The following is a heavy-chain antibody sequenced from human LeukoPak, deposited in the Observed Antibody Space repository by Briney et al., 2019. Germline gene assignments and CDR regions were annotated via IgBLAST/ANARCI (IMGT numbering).Heavy chain of an antibody. CDR2: INHSGST. CDR1: GGTFSGYY. J-gene: IGHJ4*02. CDR3: ARVGVASFWDY. D-gene: IGHD5-12*01. Sequence: SETLSLTCAVDGGTFSGYYWSWIRQPPGKGLEWIGEINHSGSTNYNPSLKSRVTISVDTSKNQFSLKLSSVTAADTAVYYCARVGVASFWDYWGQGTLVTVSS. V-gene: IGHV4-34*01.